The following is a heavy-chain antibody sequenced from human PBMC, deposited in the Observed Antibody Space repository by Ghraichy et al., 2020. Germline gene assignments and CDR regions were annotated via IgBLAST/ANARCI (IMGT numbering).Heavy chain of an antibody. CDR1: GFTFSSYA. Sequence: GGSLRLSCAASGFTFSSYAMSWFRQAPGKGLEWVSSISGSGDKTYHADSVKGRFTISRDNSKNTLYLQMNSLRAEDTAVYYCAKDGPYSGTSFEAFDYWGQGTLVTVSS. CDR3: AKDGPYSGTSFEAFDY. CDR2: ISGSGDKT. D-gene: IGHD1-26*01. V-gene: IGHV3-23*01. J-gene: IGHJ4*02.